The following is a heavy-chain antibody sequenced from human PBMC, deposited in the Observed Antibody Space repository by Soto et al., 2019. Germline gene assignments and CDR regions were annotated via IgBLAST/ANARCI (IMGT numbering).Heavy chain of an antibody. D-gene: IGHD5-18*01. Sequence: SVKVSCKASGGTFSSYAISWVRHAPGQGLEWMGGIIPIFGTANYAQKFQGRVTITADESTSTADMELSSLRSEDTAVYYCANSYGYYYYYGMDVWGQGTTVTVSS. CDR1: GGTFSSYA. J-gene: IGHJ6*02. CDR3: ANSYGYYYYYGMDV. CDR2: IIPIFGTA. V-gene: IGHV1-69*13.